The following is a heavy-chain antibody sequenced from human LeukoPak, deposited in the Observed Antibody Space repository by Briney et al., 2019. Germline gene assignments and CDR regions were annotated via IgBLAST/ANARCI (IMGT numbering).Heavy chain of an antibody. CDR1: GYTFTIYA. CDR2: INAGNGNT. CDR3: ARGPEMATTPFPDY. V-gene: IGHV1-3*01. J-gene: IGHJ4*02. Sequence: GASVKVSFKASGYTFTIYAMHWVRQAPGQRLEWMGWINAGNGNTKYSQKFQGRVTITRDTSASTAYMELSSLRSEDTAVYYCARGPEMATTPFPDYWGQGTLVTVSS. D-gene: IGHD5-24*01.